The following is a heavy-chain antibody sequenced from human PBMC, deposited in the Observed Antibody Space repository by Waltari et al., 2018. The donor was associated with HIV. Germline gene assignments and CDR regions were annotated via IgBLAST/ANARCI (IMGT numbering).Heavy chain of an antibody. CDR1: AGSISSGSYY. CDR2: IYTSGST. CDR3: ARVFWRNGMDV. J-gene: IGHJ6*02. D-gene: IGHD3-3*01. V-gene: IGHV4-61*02. Sequence: QVQLQESGPGLVKPSQTLSLTCTVSAGSISSGSYYWSWIRQPAGKGLEWIWRIYTSGSTNYNPSLKSRVTISVDTSKNQFSLKLSSVTAADTAVYYCARVFWRNGMDVWGQGTTVTVSS.